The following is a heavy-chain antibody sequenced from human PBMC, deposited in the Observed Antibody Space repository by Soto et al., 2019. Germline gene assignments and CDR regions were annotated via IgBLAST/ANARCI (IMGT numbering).Heavy chain of an antibody. CDR3: ARAGCSSTSCYTYYYYGMDV. D-gene: IGHD2-2*02. Sequence: GGSLRLSCAASGFTFSSYSMDWVRQAPGKGLEWVSSISSSSSYIYYADSVKGRFTISRDNAKNSLYLQMNSLRAEDTAVYYCARAGCSSTSCYTYYYYGMDVWGQGTTVTVSS. CDR2: ISSSSSYI. CDR1: GFTFSSYS. V-gene: IGHV3-21*01. J-gene: IGHJ6*02.